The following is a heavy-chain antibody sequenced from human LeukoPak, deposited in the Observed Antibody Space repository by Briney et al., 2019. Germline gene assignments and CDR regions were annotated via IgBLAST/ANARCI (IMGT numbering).Heavy chain of an antibody. V-gene: IGHV3-7*01. Sequence: QTGGSLRLSCETSGFIFSNCWMTWVRQAPGKGLEWVANIKTDASEKYYADSVKGRFTISRDNAKMSLYLQMNSLRAEDTAVYYCARERRQWLVLYYWGQGTLVTVSS. J-gene: IGHJ4*02. CDR3: ARERRQWLVLYY. CDR2: IKTDASEK. D-gene: IGHD6-19*01. CDR1: GFIFSNCW.